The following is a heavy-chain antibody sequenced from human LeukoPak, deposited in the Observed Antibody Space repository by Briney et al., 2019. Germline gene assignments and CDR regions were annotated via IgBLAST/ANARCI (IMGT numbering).Heavy chain of an antibody. Sequence: AGSLRLSCAASGFSFSSYGMHWVRQAPGKGLEWVAFIRYDGGDKHYADSVKGRFTISRDSSKNTLFLQMNSLRAEDTAVYYCAKPYPYSGSFFVDYWGQGTLVTVSS. CDR1: GFSFSSYG. CDR3: AKPYPYSGSFFVDY. CDR2: IRYDGGDK. J-gene: IGHJ4*02. V-gene: IGHV3-30*02. D-gene: IGHD1-26*01.